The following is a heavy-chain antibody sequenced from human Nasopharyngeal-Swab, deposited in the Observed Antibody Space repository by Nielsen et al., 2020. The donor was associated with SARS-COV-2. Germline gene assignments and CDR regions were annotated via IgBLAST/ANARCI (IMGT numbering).Heavy chain of an antibody. Sequence: GESLKISCAASGFTFSNYNMNWVRQAPGKGLEWVSSITSYSTYIYYADSVKGRFTISRDNAKNSLYLQMNSLRAEDTAVYYCARDGLDYDFWSAYFMDVWGQGTTVTVSS. CDR3: ARDGLDYDFWSAYFMDV. V-gene: IGHV3-21*01. CDR2: ITSYSTYI. J-gene: IGHJ6*02. CDR1: GFTFSNYN. D-gene: IGHD3-3*01.